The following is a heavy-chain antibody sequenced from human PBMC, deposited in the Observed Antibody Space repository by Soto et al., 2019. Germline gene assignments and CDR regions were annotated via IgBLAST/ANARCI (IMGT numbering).Heavy chain of an antibody. Sequence: QITLKESGPTLVKPTQTLTLTCTFSGFSLSTSGVGVGWFRQPPGKALEWLALIYWDDDNRYSPSLKSRLTITKDTSKNPVVLTVTDMDPMDPATYFCALYISTDPAGWFDPWGQGTLVIVSS. CDR3: ALYISTDPAGWFDP. CDR1: GFSLSTSGVG. CDR2: IYWDDDN. D-gene: IGHD3-9*01. V-gene: IGHV2-5*02. J-gene: IGHJ5*02.